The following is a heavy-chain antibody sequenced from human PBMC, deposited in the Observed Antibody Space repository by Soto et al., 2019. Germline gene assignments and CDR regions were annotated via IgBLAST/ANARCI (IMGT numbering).Heavy chain of an antibody. Sequence: QVQLVQSGAEVKKPVSSVKVSCKASGGTFSSYTISWVRQAPGQGLEWMGRIIPILGIANYAQKFQGRVTXXAXKXXSTAYMELSSLRSEDTAVYYCARSGYDSSYWYFDLWGRGTLVTVSS. D-gene: IGHD5-12*01. V-gene: IGHV1-69*02. CDR3: ARSGYDSSYWYFDL. CDR1: GGTFSSYT. CDR2: IIPILGIA. J-gene: IGHJ2*01.